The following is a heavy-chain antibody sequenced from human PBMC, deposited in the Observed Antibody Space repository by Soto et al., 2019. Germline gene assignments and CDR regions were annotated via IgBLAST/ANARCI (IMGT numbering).Heavy chain of an antibody. CDR3: AAGVVVAALYGMDV. V-gene: IGHV1-69*13. D-gene: IGHD2-15*01. J-gene: IGHJ6*02. Sequence: SVKVACKASGGAFSSYAISWVRQAPGQGLEWMGGIIPIFGTANYAQKFQGRVTITADESTSTAYMELSSLRSEDTAVYYCAAGVVVAALYGMDVWGQGTTVTVSS. CDR2: IIPIFGTA. CDR1: GGAFSSYA.